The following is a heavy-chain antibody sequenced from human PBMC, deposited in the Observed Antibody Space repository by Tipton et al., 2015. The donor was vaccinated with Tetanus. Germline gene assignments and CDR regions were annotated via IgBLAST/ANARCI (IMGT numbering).Heavy chain of an antibody. Sequence: QLVQSGGEVKKPGESLKISCKGSGYIFNNYWIGRVRQKPGKGLEWMGFIYPGDSDTRYSPSFQGQVTISVDKSINTAYLQWSSLKASDTSMFYCARAHCTDGVCNFDFWGQGALVTVAS. D-gene: IGHD2-8*01. CDR3: ARAHCTDGVCNFDF. CDR1: GYIFNNYW. CDR2: IYPGDSDT. J-gene: IGHJ4*02. V-gene: IGHV5-51*01.